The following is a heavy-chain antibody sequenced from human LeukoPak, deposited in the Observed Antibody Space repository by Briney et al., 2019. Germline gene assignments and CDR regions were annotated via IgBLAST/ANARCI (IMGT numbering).Heavy chain of an antibody. CDR1: GFTFSSYG. D-gene: IGHD6-19*01. V-gene: IGHV3-33*06. J-gene: IGHJ4*02. CDR3: AKDHSSGWSLDY. Sequence: GRSLRLSCAASGFTFSSYGMHWVRQAPGKGLEWVAGIWYDGSNKYYADSVKGRFTISRDNSKNTLYLQMNSLRAEDTAVYYCAKDHSSGWSLDYWGQGTLVTVSS. CDR2: IWYDGSNK.